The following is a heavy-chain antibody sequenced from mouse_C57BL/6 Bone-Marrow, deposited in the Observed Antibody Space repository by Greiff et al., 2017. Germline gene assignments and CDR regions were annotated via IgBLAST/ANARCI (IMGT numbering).Heavy chain of an antibody. CDR3: ARPGRGFDY. CDR2: IRSGGSYT. V-gene: IGHV5-6*01. CDR1: GFTFSSYG. D-gene: IGHD3-3*01. J-gene: IGHJ2*01. Sequence: EVQLMESGADLVKPGASLKLSCAASGFTFSSYGMSWVRQTPDQRLEWVAIIRSGGSYTYYPDSVKGRFTISRDNAKNTLYLQMSSLKSEDTAMYYCARPGRGFDYWGQGTTLTVSS.